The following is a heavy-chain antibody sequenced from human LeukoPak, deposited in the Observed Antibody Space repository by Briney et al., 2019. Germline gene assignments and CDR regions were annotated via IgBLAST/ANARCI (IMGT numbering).Heavy chain of an antibody. D-gene: IGHD3-16*01. J-gene: IGHJ5*02. V-gene: IGHV1-69*06. CDR2: IIPIFGTT. CDR3: ARGIWEVRQGVTPLDPFDP. Sequence: GASVKVSCKASGGTFNTYAISWVRQAPGQGIEWMGGIIPIFGTTNYAQNFQGRVTITADKSTTTAYMELSSLRSEDTAVYYCARGIWEVRQGVTPLDPFDPWGQGTLVTVSS. CDR1: GGTFNTYA.